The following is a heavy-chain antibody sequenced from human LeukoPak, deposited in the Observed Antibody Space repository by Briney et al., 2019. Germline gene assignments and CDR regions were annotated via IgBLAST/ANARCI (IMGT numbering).Heavy chain of an antibody. CDR1: GYTFTSYY. J-gene: IGHJ4*02. CDR3: AREESGGYFDY. V-gene: IGHV1-46*01. CDR2: SNPSGVGT. D-gene: IGHD2-8*02. Sequence: GASVKVSCKASGYTFTSYYMHWVRQAPGQGLEWMGVSNPSGVGTNYAQKFQGRVTMTRDTSTTTVYMELSSLRSEDTAVHYCAREESGGYFDYWGQGTLVTVSS.